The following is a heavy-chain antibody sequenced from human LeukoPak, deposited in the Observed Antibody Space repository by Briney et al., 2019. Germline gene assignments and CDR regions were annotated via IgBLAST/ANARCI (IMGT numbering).Heavy chain of an antibody. CDR2: IVPMFGIP. Sequence: SVKVSCKASGGTFNYYTINWVRQAPGQGLERMGRIVPMFGIPDYAQKFQGRVTLTADKSTSTAYMELSSLRSEDTAMYYCAIMGGSTTRAVDYWAQGTLVTVSS. D-gene: IGHD2-8*01. CDR3: AIMGGSTTRAVDY. J-gene: IGHJ4*02. CDR1: GGTFNYYT. V-gene: IGHV1-69*02.